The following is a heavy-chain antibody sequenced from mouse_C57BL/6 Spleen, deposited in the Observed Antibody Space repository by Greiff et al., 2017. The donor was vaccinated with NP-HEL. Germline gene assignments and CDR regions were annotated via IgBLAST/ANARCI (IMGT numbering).Heavy chain of an antibody. J-gene: IGHJ2*01. V-gene: IGHV1-82*01. CDR3: ASNYESDY. CDR1: GYAFSSSW. CDR2: IYPGDGDT. D-gene: IGHD2-1*01. Sequence: VQLQQSGPELVKPGASVKISCKASGYAFSSSWMNWVKQRPGKGLEWIGRIYPGDGDTNYNGKFKGKATLTADKSSSTAYMQLSSLTAEASAVYFCASNYESDYWGQGTTLTVSS.